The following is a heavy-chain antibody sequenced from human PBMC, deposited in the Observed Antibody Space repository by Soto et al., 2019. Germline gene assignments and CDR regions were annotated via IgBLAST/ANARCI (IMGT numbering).Heavy chain of an antibody. Sequence: QVQLVQSGAEVTKPGSSVKVSCKASGDTFSSYTISWVRQAPGQGLEWMGRIIPILDIANYAQKFQGRVTITADKSTSTAYMELSSLRSEATAVYYCAAGGHGAFDIWGQGTMVTVSS. J-gene: IGHJ3*02. CDR3: AAGGHGAFDI. V-gene: IGHV1-69*02. CDR2: IIPILDIA. D-gene: IGHD1-26*01. CDR1: GDTFSSYT.